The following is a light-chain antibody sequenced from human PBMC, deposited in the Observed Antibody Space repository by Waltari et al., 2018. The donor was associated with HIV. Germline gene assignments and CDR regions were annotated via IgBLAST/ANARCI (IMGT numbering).Light chain of an antibody. CDR3: LLSYSGVRV. J-gene: IGLJ3*02. Sequence: QVVVTQEPSLSVSPGGTVTVTCASVTGRVSKNHYTPWIQLKPGQAPRTPIYETDKRHPWTAGRFAGSLIGGRAALMLAGALPDDEADYYCLLSYSGVRVFGGGTRLTV. V-gene: IGLV7-46*01. CDR2: ETD. CDR1: TGRVSKNHY.